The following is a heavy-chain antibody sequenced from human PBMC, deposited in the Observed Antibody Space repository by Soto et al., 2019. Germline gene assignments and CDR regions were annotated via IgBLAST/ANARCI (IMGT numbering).Heavy chain of an antibody. J-gene: IGHJ6*02. Sequence: GGSLRLSCGASGFSFSKYGVHWVRQAPGKGLEWVAVISYDGSNKYYADSVKGRFTISRDNSKNTLYLQMNSLRAEDTAVYYCAKGGGIAARHFYYYGMDVWGQGTTVTVSS. CDR1: GFSFSKYG. CDR3: AKGGGIAARHFYYYGMDV. D-gene: IGHD6-6*01. V-gene: IGHV3-30*18. CDR2: ISYDGSNK.